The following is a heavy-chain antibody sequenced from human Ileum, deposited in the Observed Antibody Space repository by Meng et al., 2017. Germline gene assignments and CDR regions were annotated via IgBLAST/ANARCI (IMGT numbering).Heavy chain of an antibody. Sequence: QVQLQESGPGLVKRSQTRSRTGTVAGGSISSGGYYWSWIRQHPGKGLEWIGYIYYSGTTYYNPSLKSRVTISVDTSKNQFSLKLSSVTAADTAVYYCAREPPAAAGTGADYWGQGTLVTVSS. CDR2: IYYSGTT. CDR1: GGSISSGGYY. V-gene: IGHV4-31*03. J-gene: IGHJ4*02. CDR3: AREPPAAAGTGADY. D-gene: IGHD6-13*01.